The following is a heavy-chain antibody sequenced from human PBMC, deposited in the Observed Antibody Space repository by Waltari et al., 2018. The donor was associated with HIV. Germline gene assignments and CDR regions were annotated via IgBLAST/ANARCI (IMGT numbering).Heavy chain of an antibody. Sequence: EVQLVESGGGSVQPGRSLRLSCTASGITFDDYAMHWVRQPPGKGLEGGSGISWNSGDIAYADSVKGRFTISRDNTKNSLFLQMNSVRVEDTALYYCVKDGASTIFGVLNGMDVWGQGTTVTVSS. J-gene: IGHJ6*02. CDR3: VKDGASTIFGVLNGMDV. CDR2: ISWNSGDI. CDR1: GITFDDYA. D-gene: IGHD3-3*01. V-gene: IGHV3-9*01.